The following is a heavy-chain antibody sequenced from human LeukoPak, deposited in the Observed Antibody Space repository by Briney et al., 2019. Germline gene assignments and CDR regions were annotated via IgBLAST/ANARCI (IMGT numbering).Heavy chain of an antibody. CDR1: GFTFSSYA. D-gene: IGHD6-6*01. J-gene: IGHJ4*02. CDR2: ISGSGGST. Sequence: GGSLRLSCAASGFTFSSYAMSWVRQAPGKGLEWVSAISGSGGSTYYADSVKGRFTISRDNSKNTLYLQMNSLRAEDTAVYYCARDYSRYSSSSVFDYWGQGTLVTVSS. CDR3: ARDYSRYSSSSVFDY. V-gene: IGHV3-23*01.